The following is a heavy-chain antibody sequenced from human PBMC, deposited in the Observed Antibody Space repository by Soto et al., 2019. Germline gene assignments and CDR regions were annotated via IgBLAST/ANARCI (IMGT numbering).Heavy chain of an antibody. CDR2: ISSTTNYI. CDR1: GFTLTRYS. V-gene: IGHV3-21*06. J-gene: IGHJ4*02. CDR3: VRESEDLTSNFDY. Sequence: GGSLRLSCAASGFTLTRYSMNWVRQAPGKGLEWVSSISSTTNYIYYGDSMKGRFTISRDNAKNSLYLEMNSLRAEDTAVYYCVRESEDLTSNFDYWGQGTLVTVSS.